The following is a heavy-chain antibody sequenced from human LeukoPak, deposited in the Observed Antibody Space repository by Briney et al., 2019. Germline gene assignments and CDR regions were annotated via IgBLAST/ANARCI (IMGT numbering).Heavy chain of an antibody. Sequence: SETLSLTCTVSGYSISSGYYWGWVRQPPGKGLEWIGSIYHSGSTYYNPSLKSRVTISVDTSKNQLSLKLTSVTAADTAVYYCARVSRELLVTALGDWLDPWGQGTLVTVSS. J-gene: IGHJ5*02. CDR2: IYHSGST. V-gene: IGHV4-38-2*02. CDR3: ARVSRELLVTALGDWLDP. CDR1: GYSISSGYY. D-gene: IGHD2-21*02.